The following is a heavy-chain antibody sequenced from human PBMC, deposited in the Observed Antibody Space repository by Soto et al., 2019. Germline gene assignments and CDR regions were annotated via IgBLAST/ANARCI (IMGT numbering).Heavy chain of an antibody. J-gene: IGHJ4*02. CDR1: CYCFTGYG. CDR3: ARDRSAIAVAEDFDY. V-gene: IGHV1-18*01. CDR2: ISAYNGNT. D-gene: IGHD6-19*01. Sequence: ASVKVSCKDVCYCFTGYGISWVRQAPGQGLEWMGWISAYNGNTNYAQKLQGRVTMTTDTSTSTAYMELRSLRSDDTAVYYCARDRSAIAVAEDFDYWGQGTLVTVSS.